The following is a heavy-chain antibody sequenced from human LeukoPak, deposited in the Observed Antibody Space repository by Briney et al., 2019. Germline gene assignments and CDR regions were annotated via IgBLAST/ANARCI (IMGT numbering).Heavy chain of an antibody. Sequence: ASVKVSCKASGYTFTSYYMHWVRQAPGQGLEWMGIINPSGGSTSYAQKFQGRVTMTRDMSISTAYMELSRLRSDDTAVYYCARDLVAVAGTWVDAFDIWGQGTMVTVSS. V-gene: IGHV1-46*01. CDR1: GYTFTSYY. J-gene: IGHJ3*02. D-gene: IGHD6-19*01. CDR3: ARDLVAVAGTWVDAFDI. CDR2: INPSGGST.